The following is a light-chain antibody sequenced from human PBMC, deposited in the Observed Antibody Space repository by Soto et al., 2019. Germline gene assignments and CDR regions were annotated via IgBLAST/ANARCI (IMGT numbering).Light chain of an antibody. CDR3: GTWDSSLSAVV. CDR2: DNN. Sequence: QSALTQPPSVSAAPGQKVTISCSGSSSNIGNNYVSWYQQLPGTAPKLLIYDNNKRPSGIPDRFSGSQSGTSATLGITGLQTGDEADYYCGTWDSSLSAVVFGTGTKVTVL. V-gene: IGLV1-51*01. J-gene: IGLJ1*01. CDR1: SSNIGNNY.